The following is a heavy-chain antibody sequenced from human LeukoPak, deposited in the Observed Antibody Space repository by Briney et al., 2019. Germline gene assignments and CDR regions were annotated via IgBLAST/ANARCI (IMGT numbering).Heavy chain of an antibody. D-gene: IGHD1-26*01. CDR1: GGTFSNYA. CDR2: IIPIFGTA. J-gene: IGHJ4*02. V-gene: IGHV1-69*13. Sequence: SVKVSCKASGGTFSNYAISWVRQAPGQGLEWMRRIIPIFGTATYAKKFQGRVTITSDESTSTAYMVLSSLRSEDTAVYYCARAFLGAGDPYYFDYWGQGTLVTVSS. CDR3: ARAFLGAGDPYYFDY.